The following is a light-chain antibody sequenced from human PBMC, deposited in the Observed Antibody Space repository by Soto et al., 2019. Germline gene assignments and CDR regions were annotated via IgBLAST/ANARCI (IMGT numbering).Light chain of an antibody. V-gene: IGLV2-8*01. Sequence: QSALTQPASVSGSPGQSITISCTGTSSDIGGYDHVSWYRQDPGKAPKVMIYEVTKRPSGVPDRFSGSKAGNTASLTVFGLQAEDEANYYWGSFAGPVWVFGGGTKVTVL. CDR2: EVT. CDR1: SSDIGGYDH. J-gene: IGLJ3*02. CDR3: GSFAGPVWV.